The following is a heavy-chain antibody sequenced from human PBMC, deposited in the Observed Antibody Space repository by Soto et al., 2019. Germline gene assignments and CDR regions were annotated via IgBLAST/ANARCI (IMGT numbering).Heavy chain of an antibody. V-gene: IGHV3-23*01. Sequence: EVQLLESGGGLVQPGGSLRLSCAASGFTFSSYAMSWARQAPGRGLEWVSSIGGRGGGTYYADSVQGRFTISRDTSKNTLYLQMNSLRAEDTAVYYCARASLLRMVYGTYFYYAMDVWGQGTTVTVSS. J-gene: IGHJ6*02. CDR1: GFTFSSYA. CDR2: IGGRGGGT. D-gene: IGHD2-8*01. CDR3: ARASLLRMVYGTYFYYAMDV.